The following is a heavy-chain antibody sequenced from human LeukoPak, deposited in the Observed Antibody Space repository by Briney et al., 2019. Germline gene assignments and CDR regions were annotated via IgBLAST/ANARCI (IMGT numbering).Heavy chain of an antibody. CDR3: ARGYLERRSTEFDP. CDR2: IYYSGST. V-gene: IGHV4-59*08. CDR1: GGSISNYY. J-gene: IGHJ5*02. Sequence: SETLSLTCTVSGGSISNYYWSWIRQPPGKGLEWIGYIYYSGSTNYNPSLKSRVTITVDTSKNQFSLKLSSVTAADTAVYYCARGYLERRSTEFDPWGQGTLVTVSS. D-gene: IGHD1-1*01.